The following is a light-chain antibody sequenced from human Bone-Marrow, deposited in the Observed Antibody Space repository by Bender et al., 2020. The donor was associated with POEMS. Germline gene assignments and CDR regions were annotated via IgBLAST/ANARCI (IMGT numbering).Light chain of an antibody. CDR1: SSDVGVYDY. CDR2: DVT. Sequence: QSALTQPASVSGSPGQSITISCTGTSSDVGVYDYVSWYQQHPGKAPKLMIYDVTNRPSGVSNRFSGSKSGNTASLTISGLQAEDEAAYYCSSYTTRSTLVFGGGTKLTVL. V-gene: IGLV2-14*01. J-gene: IGLJ2*01. CDR3: SSYTTRSTLV.